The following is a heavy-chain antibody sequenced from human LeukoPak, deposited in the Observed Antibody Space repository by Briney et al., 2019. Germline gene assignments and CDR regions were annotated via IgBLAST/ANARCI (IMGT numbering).Heavy chain of an antibody. CDR3: ASQEGLWTGDY. CDR2: IYYSGST. Sequence: SETLSLTCTVSGGSISSSSYYWGWIRQPPGKGLEWIGSIYYSGSTYYNPSLKSRVTISVDTSKNQFSLKLSSVTAADTAVYYCASQEGLWTGDYWGRGTLVTVSS. J-gene: IGHJ4*02. CDR1: GGSISSSSYY. D-gene: IGHD4/OR15-4a*01. V-gene: IGHV4-39*01.